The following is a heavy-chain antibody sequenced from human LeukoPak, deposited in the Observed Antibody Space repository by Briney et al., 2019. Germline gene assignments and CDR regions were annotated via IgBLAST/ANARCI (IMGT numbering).Heavy chain of an antibody. CDR3: ARGWSTPYYYYYGMDV. CDR1: GGSISSYY. V-gene: IGHV4-59*12. Sequence: SETLSLTCTVSGGSISSYYWSWIRQPPGKGLEWIGYIYYSGSTNYNPSLKSRVTISVDTSKNQFSLKLSSVTAADTAVYYCARGWSTPYYYYYGMDVWGQGTTVTVSS. CDR2: IYYSGST. D-gene: IGHD5/OR15-5a*01. J-gene: IGHJ6*02.